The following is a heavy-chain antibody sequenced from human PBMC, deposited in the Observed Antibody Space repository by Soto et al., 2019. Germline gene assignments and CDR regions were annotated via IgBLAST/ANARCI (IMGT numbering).Heavy chain of an antibody. CDR3: AIHPEPHYHDSSGYYSAEYFQH. J-gene: IGHJ1*01. CDR2: IYYSGKT. D-gene: IGHD3-22*01. V-gene: IGHV4-39*02. CDR1: GDSISNSGYY. Sequence: SETLSVTCTVSGDSISNSGYYWGWIRQAPGKGPEWIGSIYYSGKTYYKSSLKSRLTISADTSRNHFSLNLNSVIAADTAVYYCAIHPEPHYHDSSGYYSAEYFQHWGEGILITV.